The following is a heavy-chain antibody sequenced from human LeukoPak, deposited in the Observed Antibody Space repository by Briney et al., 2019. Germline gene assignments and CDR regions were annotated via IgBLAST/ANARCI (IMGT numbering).Heavy chain of an antibody. CDR2: IYTNGNT. CDR1: GGSISSFY. V-gene: IGHV4-4*07. D-gene: IGHD2-15*01. CDR3: ARGLIVVASPNYFGY. Sequence: PSETLSLTCTVSGGSISSFYWSWIRQPAGKGLEWIGRIYTNGNTNYNPSLKSRVTMSVDTSKNQFSLKLSSVTAADTAVYYCARGLIVVASPNYFGYWGQGTLVTVSS. J-gene: IGHJ4*02.